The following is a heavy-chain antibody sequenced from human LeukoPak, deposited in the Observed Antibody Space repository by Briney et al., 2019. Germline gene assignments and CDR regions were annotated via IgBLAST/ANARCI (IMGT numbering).Heavy chain of an antibody. J-gene: IGHJ4*02. CDR1: GGSITNYY. CDR2: IYTSGST. CDR3: ARAHIVVVVAATPGPFDY. D-gene: IGHD2-15*01. V-gene: IGHV4-4*07. Sequence: SETLSLTCTVSGGSITNYYWSWIRQPAGKGLEWIGLIYTSGSTNYNPSLKSRVTISVDTSKNQFSLKLSSVTAADTAVYYCARAHIVVVVAATPGPFDYWGQGTLVTVSS.